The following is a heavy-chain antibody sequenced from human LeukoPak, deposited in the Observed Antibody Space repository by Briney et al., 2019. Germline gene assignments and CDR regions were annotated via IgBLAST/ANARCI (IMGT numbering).Heavy chain of an antibody. CDR1: GFTFSSYG. J-gene: IGHJ6*02. CDR3: ARDLGYSSSWYVSEYYGMDV. V-gene: IGHV3-33*01. D-gene: IGHD6-13*01. CDR2: IWYDGSNK. Sequence: GGSLRLSCAASGFTFSSYGMHWVRQAPGKGLEWVAVIWYDGSNKYYADSVKGRFTISRDNSKNTLYLQMNGLRAEDTAVYYCARDLGYSSSWYVSEYYGMDVWGQGTTVTVSS.